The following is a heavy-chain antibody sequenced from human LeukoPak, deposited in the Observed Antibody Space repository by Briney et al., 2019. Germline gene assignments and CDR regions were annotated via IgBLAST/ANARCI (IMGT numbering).Heavy chain of an antibody. V-gene: IGHV3-23*01. CDR1: GFTFSSYA. CDR2: ISGSGGST. Sequence: PGGSLRLSCAASGFTFSSYAMSWVRQAPGQGLEWVSAISGSGGSTYYADSVKGRFTISRDNSKNTLYLQMNSLRAEDTAVYYCAKAEYYDFWSGYYTGFDYWGQGTLVTVSS. CDR3: AKAEYYDFWSGYYTGFDY. D-gene: IGHD3-3*01. J-gene: IGHJ4*02.